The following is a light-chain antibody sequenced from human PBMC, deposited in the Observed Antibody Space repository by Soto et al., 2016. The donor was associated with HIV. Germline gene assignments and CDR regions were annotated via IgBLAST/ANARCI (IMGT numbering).Light chain of an antibody. Sequence: DIVMTQSPLSLPVTPGEPASISCRSSQSLLHSNGYNYLDWYLQKPGQSPQLLIYLGSNRASGVPDRFSGSGSGTDFTLKISRVEAEDVGVYYCVQALQIPRTFGQGTKVEIK. J-gene: IGKJ1*01. CDR2: LGS. CDR3: VQALQIPRT. V-gene: IGKV2-28*01. CDR1: QSLLHSNGYNY.